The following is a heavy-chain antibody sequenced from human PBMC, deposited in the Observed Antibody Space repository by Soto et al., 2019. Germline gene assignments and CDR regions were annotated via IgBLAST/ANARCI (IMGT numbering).Heavy chain of an antibody. J-gene: IGHJ4*02. CDR1: GGSINTVNYY. D-gene: IGHD7-27*01. Sequence: QVQLQESGPGLVKPSQTLSLTCTVSGGSINTVNYYWSWIRQSPDKGLEWIGHIYNGGTTYNNPSLTSXXTXSXXTSNTQFSPKLSSVSPADTAVYYCARGPAGDKADYWGQGTLVTVSS. V-gene: IGHV4-30-4*01. CDR2: IYNGGTT. CDR3: ARGPAGDKADY.